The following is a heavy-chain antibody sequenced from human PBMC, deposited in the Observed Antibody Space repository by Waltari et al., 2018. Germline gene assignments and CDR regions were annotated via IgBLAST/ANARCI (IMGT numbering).Heavy chain of an antibody. J-gene: IGHJ4*02. Sequence: QVQLQESGPGLVKPSGTLSLTCAVSGASITSSNWWSWVRQPPGKGLEWIGEIYHTGTTSYNPSLKSRVTMTENKSKNQVSLKVSSVTAADTAFYYCARARASVRGVIPRWGQGTLVTVSS. V-gene: IGHV4-4*02. D-gene: IGHD3-10*01. CDR1: GASITSSNW. CDR3: ARARASVRGVIPR. CDR2: IYHTGTT.